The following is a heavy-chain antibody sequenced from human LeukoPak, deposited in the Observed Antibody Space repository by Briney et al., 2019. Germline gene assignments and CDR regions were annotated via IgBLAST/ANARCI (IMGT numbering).Heavy chain of an antibody. D-gene: IGHD6-13*01. V-gene: IGHV3-23*01. CDR1: GFTFSSNA. CDR2: ISETSSHT. CDR3: AKDFSSSWQFDP. J-gene: IGHJ5*02. Sequence: GESLKISCAASGFTFSSNAMTWVRQAPGQGLEWVSSISETSSHTFYADSVKGRFTISRDNTKNTLFLQMNSLRVEDTAMYYCAKDFSSSWQFDPWGQGTLVTVSS.